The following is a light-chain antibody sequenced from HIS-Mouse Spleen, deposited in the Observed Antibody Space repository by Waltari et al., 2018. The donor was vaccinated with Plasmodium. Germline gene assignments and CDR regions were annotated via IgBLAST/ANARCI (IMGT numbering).Light chain of an antibody. CDR3: QSYDSSLSGSDVV. Sequence: QSVLTQPPSVSGAPGQRVTISCTGSSSNIGAGYDVHWYQQLPGTAPKLHISVNRHRPSGVPYRFSGSKSGTSASLAITVLQAEDEADYYCQSYDSSLSGSDVVFGGGTKLTVL. V-gene: IGLV1-40*01. J-gene: IGLJ2*01. CDR1: SSNIGAGYD. CDR2: VNR.